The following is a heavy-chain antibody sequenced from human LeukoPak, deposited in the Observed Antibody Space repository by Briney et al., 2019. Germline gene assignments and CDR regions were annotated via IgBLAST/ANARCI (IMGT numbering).Heavy chain of an antibody. J-gene: IGHJ6*03. CDR3: ARDLYYDFWSGYSYYYYYYMDV. Sequence: GASVNVSCTASGYTFTSYGISWVRQAPGQGLEWMGWISAYNGNTNYAQKLQGRVTMTTDTSTSTAYMELRSLRSDDTAVYYCARDLYYDFWSGYSYYYYYYMDVWGKRTMVTVSS. D-gene: IGHD3-3*01. CDR1: GYTFTSYG. V-gene: IGHV1-18*01. CDR2: ISAYNGNT.